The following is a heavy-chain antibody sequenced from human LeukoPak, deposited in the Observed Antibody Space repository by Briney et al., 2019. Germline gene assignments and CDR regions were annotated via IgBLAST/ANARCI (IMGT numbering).Heavy chain of an antibody. CDR3: AKGPSVHISFPADY. D-gene: IGHD2-21*01. CDR1: GCTFISYA. V-gene: IGHV3-23*01. CDR2: IGGTGDAR. Sequence: GGSLRLSCAASGCTFISYAISSVRQAPGKGLEWVSGIGGTGDARAYADSVMDRSTISIDNSENTMYLQMNSLRVEDTAIYYCAKGPSVHISFPADYCGQGTLVTVSS. J-gene: IGHJ4*02.